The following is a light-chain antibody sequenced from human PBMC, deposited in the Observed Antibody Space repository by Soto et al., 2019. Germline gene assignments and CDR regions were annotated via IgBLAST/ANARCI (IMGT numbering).Light chain of an antibody. Sequence: QSVLTQPPSASGTPGQRVTISCSGSDTNLGSNHVYWYQQLPGTAPKLVIYKNNQRPSGVPDRFSGSKSGTSASLAISGLRSEDEADYFCAAWDLSQAIFGGGTQLTVL. J-gene: IGLJ2*01. V-gene: IGLV1-47*01. CDR1: DTNLGSNH. CDR3: AAWDLSQAI. CDR2: KNN.